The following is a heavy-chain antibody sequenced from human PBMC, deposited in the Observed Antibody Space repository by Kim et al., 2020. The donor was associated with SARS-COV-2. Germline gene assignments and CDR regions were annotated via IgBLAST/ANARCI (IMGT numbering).Heavy chain of an antibody. Sequence: GGSLRLSCAASGFTFSNYGMSWVRQAPGKGLEWVSGISGSGDTTSYADSVKGRFTISRDNSKNALYLQMSSLRAEDTAIYYCAHHLPPDYWGQGTLATV. CDR3: AHHLPPDY. CDR2: ISGSGDTT. J-gene: IGHJ4*02. V-gene: IGHV3-23*01. CDR1: GFTFSNYG.